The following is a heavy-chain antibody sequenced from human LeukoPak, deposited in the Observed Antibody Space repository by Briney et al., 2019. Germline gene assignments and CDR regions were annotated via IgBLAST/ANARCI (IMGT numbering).Heavy chain of an antibody. Sequence: LRLSCAASGFTFSSYSMNWVRQPPGKGLEWIGYIYHSGSTYYNPSLKSRVTISVDRSKNQFSLKLSSVTAADTAVYYCARVVVMLFQVDYWGQGTLVTVSS. CDR2: IYHSGST. V-gene: IGHV4-30-2*01. J-gene: IGHJ4*02. D-gene: IGHD3-22*01. CDR3: ARVVVMLFQVDY. CDR1: GFTFSSYS.